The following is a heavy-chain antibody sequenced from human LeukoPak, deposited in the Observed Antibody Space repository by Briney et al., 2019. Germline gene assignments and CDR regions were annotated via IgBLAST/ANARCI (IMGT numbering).Heavy chain of an antibody. CDR1: GGSISGYY. CDR3: ARDPELATPYYYGIDV. CDR2: IYYSGST. Sequence: PSETLSLTCTVSGGSISGYYWNWIRQPPGKGLEWIGYIYYSGSTTYNPSLKSRVTISVDTSKNQFSLKLSSVTAADTAVYYCARDPELATPYYYGIDVWGQGTTVTVSS. J-gene: IGHJ6*02. V-gene: IGHV4-59*01. D-gene: IGHD1-14*01.